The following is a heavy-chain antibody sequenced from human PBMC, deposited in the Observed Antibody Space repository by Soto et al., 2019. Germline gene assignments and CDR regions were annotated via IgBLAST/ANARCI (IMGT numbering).Heavy chain of an antibody. CDR2: IYSGGST. CDR3: ARDPDSSGYYYFDY. V-gene: IGHV3-66*01. J-gene: IGHJ4*02. Sequence: GGSLRLSCAASGFTVSSNYMSWVRQAPGKGLEWVSVIYSGGSTYYANSVKGRFTISRDNSKNTLYLQMGSLRAEDMAVYYCARDPDSSGYYYFDYWGQGTLVTVSS. D-gene: IGHD3-22*01. CDR1: GFTVSSNY.